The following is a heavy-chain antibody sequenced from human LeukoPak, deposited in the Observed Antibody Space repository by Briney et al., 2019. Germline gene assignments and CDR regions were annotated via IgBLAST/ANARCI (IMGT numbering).Heavy chain of an antibody. D-gene: IGHD4-17*01. Sequence: GGSLTLSCVVSGFTFSRYGMNGLLQAPGKRRVWVSYISTSSSTIYYANSVKGRFTISRDNAKNSLFLQMISLRAEDTALYYCVSRNAEYGDYTSPLLSWGKGTLVTVSS. J-gene: IGHJ5*02. CDR2: ISTSSSTI. CDR1: GFTFSRYG. CDR3: VSRNAEYGDYTSPLLS. V-gene: IGHV3-48*01.